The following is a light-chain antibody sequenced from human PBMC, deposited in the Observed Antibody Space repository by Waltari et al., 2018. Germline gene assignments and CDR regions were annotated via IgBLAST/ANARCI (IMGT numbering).Light chain of an antibody. J-gene: IGLJ1*01. Sequence: QSALTQPASVSGSPGQSIAVSCTGTSSDVGTYNLVSWYQHHPGKAPKLLIYEASKRRAGVYDRVSGSKSGNTASLTIAGLQSEDEADYYGCSFAGRSTWVFGTGTKVTVL. V-gene: IGLV2-23*01. CDR2: EAS. CDR1: SSDVGTYNL. CDR3: CSFAGRSTWV.